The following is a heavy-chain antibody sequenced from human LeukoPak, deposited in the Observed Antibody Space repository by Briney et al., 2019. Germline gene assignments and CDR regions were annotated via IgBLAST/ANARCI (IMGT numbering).Heavy chain of an antibody. CDR2: INPSGGST. Sequence: ASVKVYCKASGYTFTSYYMHWVRQAPGQGLEWMGIINPSGGSTSYAQKFQGRVTMTRDTSTSTVYMELSSLRSEDTAVYYCARDPSYDSSGYYSPGGDYWGQGTLVTVSS. J-gene: IGHJ4*02. V-gene: IGHV1-46*01. CDR1: GYTFTSYY. CDR3: ARDPSYDSSGYYSPGGDY. D-gene: IGHD3-22*01.